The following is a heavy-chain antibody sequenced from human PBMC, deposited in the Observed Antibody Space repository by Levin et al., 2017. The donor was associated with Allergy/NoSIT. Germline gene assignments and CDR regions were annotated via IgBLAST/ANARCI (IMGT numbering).Heavy chain of an antibody. Sequence: PSETLSLTCAVYGGSFSGYYWSWIRQPPGKGLEWIGEINHSGSTNYNPSLKSRVTISVDTSKNQFSLKLSSVTAADTAVYYCARGEDGGNPSELWGQGTLVTVSS. CDR3: ARGEDGGNPSEL. CDR1: GGSFSGYY. V-gene: IGHV4-34*01. D-gene: IGHD4-23*01. J-gene: IGHJ4*02. CDR2: INHSGST.